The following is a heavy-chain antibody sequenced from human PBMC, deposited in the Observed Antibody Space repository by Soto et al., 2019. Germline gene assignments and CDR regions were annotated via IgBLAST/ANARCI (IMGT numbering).Heavy chain of an antibody. J-gene: IGHJ4*02. CDR3: AHRALYSGSYWDGGYFDY. CDR1: GGSISDYY. D-gene: IGHD1-26*01. Sequence: SETLSLTCTVSGGSISDYYWSWFRQAPGKGLDWIGYVYYSGSTNYNPSLQSRLTITKDTSKNQVVLTMTNMDPVDTATYYCAHRALYSGSYWDGGYFDYWGQGTLVTVSS. V-gene: IGHV4-59*01. CDR2: VYYSGST.